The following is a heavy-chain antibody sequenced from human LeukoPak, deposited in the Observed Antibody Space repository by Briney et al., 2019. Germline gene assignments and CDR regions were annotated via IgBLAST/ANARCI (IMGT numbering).Heavy chain of an antibody. D-gene: IGHD6-19*01. Sequence: SETLSLTCAVYGGSFSGYYWSWIRQPPGKGLEWIGEINHSGSTNYNPSLKSRVTISVDTSKNQFSLKLSSVTAADTAVYYCASLAVAGLSEGYWGQGTLVIVSS. CDR2: INHSGST. CDR1: GGSFSGYY. CDR3: ASLAVAGLSEGY. J-gene: IGHJ4*02. V-gene: IGHV4-34*01.